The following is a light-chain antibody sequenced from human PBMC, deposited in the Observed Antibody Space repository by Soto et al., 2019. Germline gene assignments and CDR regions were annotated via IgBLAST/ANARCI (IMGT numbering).Light chain of an antibody. CDR2: GAS. CDR1: QSVYTNY. V-gene: IGKV3-20*01. CDR3: QHYGSSPPVYT. J-gene: IGKJ2*01. Sequence: EIVLTQSPCTLSLSPGERATLSCRASQSVYTNYLAWYQKLAGQAPRLLIYGASRWATVIPDRFSGSGSGTDFTLTISRLEPEDFAVYYCQHYGSSPPVYTFGQGTKLEIK.